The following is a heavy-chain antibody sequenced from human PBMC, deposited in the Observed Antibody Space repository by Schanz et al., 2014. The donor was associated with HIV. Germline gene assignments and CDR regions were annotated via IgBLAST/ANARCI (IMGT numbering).Heavy chain of an antibody. CDR1: GFSFSSYA. J-gene: IGHJ5*02. D-gene: IGHD5-18*01. V-gene: IGHV3-23*01. CDR2: ISGSISTT. CDR3: VKAYSSGFSGAGS. Sequence: EEHLLESGGDLIQPGGSLRLSCAAAGFSFSSYAMSWVRQAPGKGLEWVSAISGSISTTFYADSVKGRFTISRDNSRNALYLHMNSLRADDTAIYYCVKAYSSGFSGAGSWGQGALVTVSS.